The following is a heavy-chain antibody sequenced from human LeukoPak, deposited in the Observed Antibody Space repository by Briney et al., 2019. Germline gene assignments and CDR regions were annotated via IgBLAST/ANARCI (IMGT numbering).Heavy chain of an antibody. J-gene: IGHJ4*02. Sequence: PSETLSLTCAVSGASISSSHWWSWVRQPPGKGLEWIGEIYHSGSTNYNPSLKSRVTTSVNKSKNQFSLKLSSVTAADTAVYFCARWCYDSGSRYIDYWGQETLVTVSS. CDR2: IYHSGST. V-gene: IGHV4-4*02. CDR1: GASISSSHW. CDR3: ARWCYDSGSRYIDY. D-gene: IGHD3-10*01.